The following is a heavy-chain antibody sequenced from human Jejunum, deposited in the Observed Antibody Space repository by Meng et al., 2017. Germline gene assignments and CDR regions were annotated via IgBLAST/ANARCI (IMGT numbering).Heavy chain of an antibody. D-gene: IGHD3-22*01. J-gene: IGHJ4*02. CDR2: ISYAGNNK. CDR1: GFNFNTYA. Sequence: GESLKISCAASGFNFNTYAMHWVRQAPGKGLECVALISYAGNNKYYADYVKGRFTISRDNSKNTLYLQMNSLETDDTAIYYCARDSFEYYYDSSGPGFDYWGQGPQVTVSS. V-gene: IGHV3-30*01. CDR3: ARDSFEYYYDSSGPGFDY.